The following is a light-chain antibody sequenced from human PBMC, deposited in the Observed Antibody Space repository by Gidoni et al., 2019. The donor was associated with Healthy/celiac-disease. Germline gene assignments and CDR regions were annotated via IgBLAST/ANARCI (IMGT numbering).Light chain of an antibody. V-gene: IGKV3-15*01. Sequence: IVITHSPASLSVSSGERATLSGRASQSVSSNLAWYQQKPGQDPRLLLYGASTRATGIPARFSGSGSGTELTLSISSLRSEDLAVYYWQQYNNWPRTFGQGTKLEIK. CDR2: GAS. J-gene: IGKJ2*01. CDR3: QQYNNWPRT. CDR1: QSVSSN.